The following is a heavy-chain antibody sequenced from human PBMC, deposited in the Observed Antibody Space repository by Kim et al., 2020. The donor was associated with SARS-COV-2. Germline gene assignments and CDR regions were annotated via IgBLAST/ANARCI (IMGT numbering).Heavy chain of an antibody. Sequence: ASVKVSCKASGYTFTSYYMHWVRQAPGQGLEWMGIINPSGGSTSYAQKFQGRVTMTRDTSTRTVYMELSRLRSEDTAVYYCARDGLSMVRRVIAAYYYGMDVWGQGTTVTVSS. V-gene: IGHV1-46*01. CDR3: ARDGLSMVRRVIAAYYYGMDV. CDR2: INPSGGST. CDR1: GYTFTSYY. D-gene: IGHD3-10*01. J-gene: IGHJ6*02.